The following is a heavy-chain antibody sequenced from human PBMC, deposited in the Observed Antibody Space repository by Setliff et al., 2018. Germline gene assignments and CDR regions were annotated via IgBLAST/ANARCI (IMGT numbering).Heavy chain of an antibody. CDR2: ISGDGNTV. V-gene: IGHV3-11*04. CDR3: ARDGVFYAMDF. D-gene: IGHD3-10*01. Sequence: PGGSLRLSCAASGFSFSGSYMSWVRQAPGKGLEWISKISGDGNTVYYADSVRGRFTISRDNAKNSLYLQMNSLRAEDSAVYYCARDGVFYAMDFWGQGTTVTVSS. J-gene: IGHJ6*02. CDR1: GFSFSGSY.